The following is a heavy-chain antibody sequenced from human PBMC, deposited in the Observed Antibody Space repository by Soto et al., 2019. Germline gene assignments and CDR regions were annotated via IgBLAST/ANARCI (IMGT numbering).Heavy chain of an antibody. Sequence: GGSLRLSCAASGFIFSNFGIHWVRQAPGKGLEWVAGVWYDGSNGVSADSVKGRFTISRDNSKNTLYLQMTSLRAEDTAVYYCARDPRTARASAMDVWGQGTTVTVS. CDR3: ARDPRTARASAMDV. V-gene: IGHV3-33*01. CDR1: GFIFSNFG. D-gene: IGHD6-6*01. J-gene: IGHJ6*02. CDR2: VWYDGSNG.